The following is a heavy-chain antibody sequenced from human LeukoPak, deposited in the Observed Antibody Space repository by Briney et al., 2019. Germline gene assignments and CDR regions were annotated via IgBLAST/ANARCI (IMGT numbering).Heavy chain of an antibody. Sequence: PGGSLRLSCAASGFTFSSYAMHWVRQAPGKGLEWVAVISYDGSNKYYADSVKGRFTISRDNSKNTLYLQMNSLRAEDTAVYYCARSSTAMDAFDIWGQGTMVTVSS. D-gene: IGHD5-18*01. CDR2: ISYDGSNK. CDR3: ARSSTAMDAFDI. CDR1: GFTFSSYA. V-gene: IGHV3-30-3*01. J-gene: IGHJ3*02.